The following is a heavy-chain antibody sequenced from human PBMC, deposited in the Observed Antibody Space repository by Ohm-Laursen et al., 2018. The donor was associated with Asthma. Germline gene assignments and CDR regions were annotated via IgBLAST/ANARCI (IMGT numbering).Heavy chain of an antibody. Sequence: SETLSLTCTVSGDSVSGGNYHWSWIRQPPGKGLEWIGYVRDSGSTNYNPSLKSRVSISADTSKNQYSLKVCSVTAADTAVYFCARHSASGVGYYGGYYLYGLDVWGQGTTVTVSS. D-gene: IGHD3-22*01. V-gene: IGHV4-61*01. CDR3: ARHSASGVGYYGGYYLYGLDV. CDR1: GDSVSGGNYH. J-gene: IGHJ6*02. CDR2: VRDSGST.